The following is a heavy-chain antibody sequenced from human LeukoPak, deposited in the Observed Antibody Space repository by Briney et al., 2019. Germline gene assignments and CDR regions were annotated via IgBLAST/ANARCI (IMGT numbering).Heavy chain of an antibody. J-gene: IGHJ4*02. CDR1: GGSISSYY. Sequence: SETLSLTCSVSGGSISSYYWSWIRQPPGKGLEWIGYIYYSGSTNYNPSLKSRVTISVDTSKNQFSLKLSSVTAADTAVYYCARHDILTGYSLDYWGQGTLVTVSS. CDR3: ARHDILTGYSLDY. CDR2: IYYSGST. D-gene: IGHD3-9*01. V-gene: IGHV4-59*08.